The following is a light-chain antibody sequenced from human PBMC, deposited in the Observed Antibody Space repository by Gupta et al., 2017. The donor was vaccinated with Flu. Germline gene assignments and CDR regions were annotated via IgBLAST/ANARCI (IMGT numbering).Light chain of an antibody. CDR2: EVP. CDR3: MQSIQFPWT. CDR1: QSPLHGDGKTY. J-gene: IGKJ1*01. Sequence: EIVMTQTPLSLSVSPRQTASISCISSQSPLHGDGKTYLYWYLQKPGQPPQFLIYEVPTRFSGVPDRSRGSGSGTDFTLKIIRVEAEDGGGYYSMQSIQFPWTSGQAPKVEIK. V-gene: IGKV2D-29*01.